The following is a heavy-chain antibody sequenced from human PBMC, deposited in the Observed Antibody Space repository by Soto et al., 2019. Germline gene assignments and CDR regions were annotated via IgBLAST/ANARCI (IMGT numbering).Heavy chain of an antibody. V-gene: IGHV3-30-3*01. D-gene: IGHD3-9*01. Sequence: HVQLVESGGGVVQPGRSLRLSCAASGFTFSSYAMHWVRQAPGKGLEWVAVISYDGSNKYYADSVKGRFTISRDNSKNTLYLQMNSLRAEDTAVYYCARDVNDILTGYFPFDYWGQGTLVTVSS. CDR2: ISYDGSNK. J-gene: IGHJ4*02. CDR1: GFTFSSYA. CDR3: ARDVNDILTGYFPFDY.